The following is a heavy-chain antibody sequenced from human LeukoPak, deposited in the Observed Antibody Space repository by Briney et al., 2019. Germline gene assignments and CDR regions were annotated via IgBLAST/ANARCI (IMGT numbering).Heavy chain of an antibody. CDR1: GYTFTSYG. D-gene: IGHD3-22*01. Sequence: ASVKVSCKASGYTFTSYGISWVRQAPGQALEWMGWISGYNGNTNYAQKLQGRVTMTTDTSTCTAYMELRSLRSDDAAVYYCARDFHSSGYYHYFHYWGQGTLVTVSS. CDR2: ISGYNGNT. J-gene: IGHJ4*02. V-gene: IGHV1-18*01. CDR3: ARDFHSSGYYHYFHY.